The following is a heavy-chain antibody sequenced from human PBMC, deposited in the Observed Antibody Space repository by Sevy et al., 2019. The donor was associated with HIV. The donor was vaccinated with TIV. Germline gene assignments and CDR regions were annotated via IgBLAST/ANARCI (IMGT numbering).Heavy chain of an antibody. CDR3: AKDFGYGGAFDI. CDR1: GFTFSSYG. V-gene: IGHV3-30*18. Sequence: GGSLRLSCAASGFTFSSYGMHWVRQAPGKGLEWVAVISYDGSNKYYADSVKGRFTNSRDNSKNTLYLQMNSLRAEDTAVYYCAKDFGYGGAFDIWGQGTMVTVSS. J-gene: IGHJ3*02. D-gene: IGHD5-18*01. CDR2: ISYDGSNK.